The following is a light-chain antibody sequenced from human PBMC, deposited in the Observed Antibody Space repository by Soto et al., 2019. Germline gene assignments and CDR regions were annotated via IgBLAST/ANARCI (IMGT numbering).Light chain of an antibody. V-gene: IGLV2-14*01. Sequence: QSVLTQPASGTGSPGQSITISCTRTSSDVGGYNYVSWYQQHPGKAPKLMIYDVSNRPSGVSNRFSGSKSGNTASLTISGLQAEDEADYYCSSYTSSSTLVFGTGTKVTVL. CDR3: SSYTSSSTLV. CDR1: SSDVGGYNY. CDR2: DVS. J-gene: IGLJ1*01.